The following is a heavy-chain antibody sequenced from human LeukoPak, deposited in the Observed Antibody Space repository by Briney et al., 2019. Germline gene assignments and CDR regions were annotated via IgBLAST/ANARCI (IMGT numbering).Heavy chain of an antibody. V-gene: IGHV3-11*01. J-gene: IGHJ4*02. CDR2: ISSSGSGSTI. CDR1: GFTLSDYY. Sequence: GGSLRLSCAASGFTLSDYYMSWIRQAPGKGLEWVSYISSSGSGSTIYYAYSVKGRFTISRDNAKNSLYLQMNSLRAEDTAVYYCAKGVRFLEWLTPYWGQGTLVTVSS. D-gene: IGHD3-3*01. CDR3: AKGVRFLEWLTPY.